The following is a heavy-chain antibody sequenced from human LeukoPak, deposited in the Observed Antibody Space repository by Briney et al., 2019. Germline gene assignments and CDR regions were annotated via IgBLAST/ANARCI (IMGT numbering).Heavy chain of an antibody. CDR2: INHSGST. V-gene: IGHV4-34*01. Sequence: SETLSLTCAVYGGSFSGYYWSWIRQPPGKGLEWIGEINHSGSTNYNPSLKSRVTISVDTSKNQFSLKLSSVAAADTAVYYCARGRGSSWPFGYWGQGTLVTVSS. CDR3: ARGRGSSWPFGY. D-gene: IGHD6-13*01. J-gene: IGHJ4*02. CDR1: GGSFSGYY.